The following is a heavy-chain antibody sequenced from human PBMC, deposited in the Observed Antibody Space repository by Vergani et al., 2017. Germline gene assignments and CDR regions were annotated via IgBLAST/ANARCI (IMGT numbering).Heavy chain of an antibody. J-gene: IGHJ4*02. Sequence: QVQLHESGPGLVKPSETLSLTCTVSGGSISSYYWSWVRQPPGEGLEWIGYIYYCGSTNYNPSLKSRVTISVDTSKNQFSLKLSSVTAADTAVYYCARVESGYDIVTGYHLAGYYFDYWGQGTLVTVSS. V-gene: IGHV4-59*01. CDR3: ARVESGYDIVTGYHLAGYYFDY. D-gene: IGHD3-9*01. CDR1: GGSISSYY. CDR2: IYYCGST.